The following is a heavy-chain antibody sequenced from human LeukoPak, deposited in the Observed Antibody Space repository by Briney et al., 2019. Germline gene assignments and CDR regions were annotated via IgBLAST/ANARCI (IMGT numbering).Heavy chain of an antibody. Sequence: GGSLRLSCAASGFTFSSYSMNWVRQAPGKGLEWVSSISSSSSYIYYADSVKGRFTISRDNAKNSLYLQMNSLRAEDTAVYYCARSRRNIVVVPAPDYWGQGTLVTVSS. D-gene: IGHD2-2*01. J-gene: IGHJ4*02. CDR1: GFTFSSYS. CDR3: ARSRRNIVVVPAPDY. V-gene: IGHV3-21*01. CDR2: ISSSSSYI.